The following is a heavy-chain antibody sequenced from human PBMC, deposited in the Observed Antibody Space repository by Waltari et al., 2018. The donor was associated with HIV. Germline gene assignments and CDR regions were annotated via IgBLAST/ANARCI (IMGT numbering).Heavy chain of an antibody. CDR1: GEPFDGYY. Sequence: QVQLQQWGAGLLKPSETLSLTCAVYGEPFDGYYWSWIRQPPGKRLEWMGEINHRRNTNYNPTLKIRLTMSVDASKNQFSLHLNSVTAADTGVYDCARRALWLRPVYYFDYWGQGALVTVSS. V-gene: IGHV4-34*01. J-gene: IGHJ4*02. CDR2: INHRRNT. CDR3: ARRALWLRPVYYFDY. D-gene: IGHD6-19*01.